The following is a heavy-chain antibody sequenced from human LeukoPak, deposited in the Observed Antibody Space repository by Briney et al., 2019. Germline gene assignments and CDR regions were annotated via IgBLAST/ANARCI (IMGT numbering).Heavy chain of an antibody. CDR2: IRYDGSNQ. CDR1: GFTFSSYA. CDR3: ARSGWFGELGFDY. J-gene: IGHJ4*02. D-gene: IGHD3-10*01. Sequence: GGSLRLSCAASGFTFSSYAMHWVRQAPGKGLEWVAFIRYDGSNQYYADSVKGRFTFSRDNAKNSLYLQMNSLRAEDTAVYYCARSGWFGELGFDYWGQGTLVTVSS. V-gene: IGHV3-30*04.